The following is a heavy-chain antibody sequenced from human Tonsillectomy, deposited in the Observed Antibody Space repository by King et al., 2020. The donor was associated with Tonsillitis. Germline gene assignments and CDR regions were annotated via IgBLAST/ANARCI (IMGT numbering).Heavy chain of an antibody. CDR1: GFTFSSYS. J-gene: IGHJ4*02. D-gene: IGHD6-13*01. CDR2: TSSSSSTI. Sequence: VQLVESGGGLVQPGGSLRLSCAASGFTFSSYSMNWVRQAPGKGLEWISSTSSSSSTIYYADSVKGRFTISRDNAKNSLYMQMTSLRAEDTAVYYCAREGIAAEVAYWGQGTLVTVSS. V-gene: IGHV3-48*04. CDR3: AREGIAAEVAY.